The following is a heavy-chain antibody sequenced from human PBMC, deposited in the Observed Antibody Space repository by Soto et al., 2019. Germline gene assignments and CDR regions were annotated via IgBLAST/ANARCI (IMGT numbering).Heavy chain of an antibody. J-gene: IGHJ6*02. V-gene: IGHV1-18*04. CDR2: ISAYNGNT. Sequence: QVQLVQSGAEVKKPGASVKVSCKASGYTFTSYGISSVRQAPGQGLEWMGWISAYNGNTNYAQEVQGRVTMTTDTSTSTAYMELRSLRSDDTAVYYCARDRFYGDYYYYDGMDVWGQGTTVTVSS. CDR3: ARDRFYGDYYYYDGMDV. D-gene: IGHD4-17*01. CDR1: GYTFTSYG.